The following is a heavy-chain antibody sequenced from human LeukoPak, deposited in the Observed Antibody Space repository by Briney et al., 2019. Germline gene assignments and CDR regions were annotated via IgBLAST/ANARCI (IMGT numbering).Heavy chain of an antibody. Sequence: PGGSLRLSCAASGFTFSSYSMNWVRQAPGKGLEWVSSISSSSSYIYYADSVKGRFTISRDNAQNSLYLQMNSLRFEDTAIYYCARVGASYGALDYWGQGALVTVSS. D-gene: IGHD1-26*01. CDR3: ARVGASYGALDY. V-gene: IGHV3-21*01. CDR1: GFTFSSYS. J-gene: IGHJ4*02. CDR2: ISSSSSYI.